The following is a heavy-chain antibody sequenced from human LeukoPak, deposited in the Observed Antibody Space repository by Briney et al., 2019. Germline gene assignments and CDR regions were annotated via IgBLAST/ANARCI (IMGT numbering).Heavy chain of an antibody. V-gene: IGHV4-4*07. CDR2: LYPRRIT. D-gene: IGHD3-10*01. CDR1: GGSNSGDY. J-gene: IGHJ1*01. Sequence: SETLSLTCSMCGGSNSGDYWIWMRQPAGEELVSIGRLYPRRITYVTPSLKSTIRRSVDMSKSQICLKVDSVTAAGTAVYYCGRGYPPGCYSTWRQGILDSVSS. CDR3: GRGYPPGCYST.